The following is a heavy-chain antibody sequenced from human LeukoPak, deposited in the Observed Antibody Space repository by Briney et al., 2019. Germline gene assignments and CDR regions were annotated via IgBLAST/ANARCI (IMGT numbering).Heavy chain of an antibody. V-gene: IGHV4-61*02. CDR2: IYTSGST. D-gene: IGHD1-14*01. Sequence: TLSLTCTVSGGSISSGSYYWSWIRQPAGKGLEWIGRIYTSGSTNYNPSLKSRVTISVDTPKNQFSLKLSSVTAADTAVYYCARGIAENHCFDYWGQGTLVTVSS. CDR1: GGSISSGSYY. J-gene: IGHJ4*02. CDR3: ARGIAENHCFDY.